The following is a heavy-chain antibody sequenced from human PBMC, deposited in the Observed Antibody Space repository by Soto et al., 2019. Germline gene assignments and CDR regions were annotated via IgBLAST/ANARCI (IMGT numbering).Heavy chain of an antibody. J-gene: IGHJ4*02. CDR3: ARDKGGAARAFES. V-gene: IGHV3-21*01. D-gene: IGHD3-16*01. Sequence: VGSLRLSCAASGFTFSTSLMNWVRQAPGKGLEWVSSITSSSSYIYYAVSVKGRFTISRDNAKNSLYLQMDSLRAEDTAVYYCARDKGGAARAFESWGQGTLVTAPQ. CDR1: GFTFSTSL. CDR2: ITSSSSYI.